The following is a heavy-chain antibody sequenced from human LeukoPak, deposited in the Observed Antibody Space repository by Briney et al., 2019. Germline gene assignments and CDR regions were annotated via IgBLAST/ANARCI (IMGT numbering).Heavy chain of an antibody. V-gene: IGHV3-23*01. CDR2: ISGSGGST. Sequence: PGGSLRLSCAASGFTFSSYAMSWVRQAPGKGLEWVSAISGSGGSTYYADSVKGRFTISRDNSKNTLYLQMNSLRAEDTAVYYCAKDPGLQQLVLRYYYDSSGDGRDYWGQGTLVTVSS. J-gene: IGHJ4*02. CDR1: GFTFSSYA. D-gene: IGHD3-22*01. CDR3: AKDPGLQQLVLRYYYDSSGDGRDY.